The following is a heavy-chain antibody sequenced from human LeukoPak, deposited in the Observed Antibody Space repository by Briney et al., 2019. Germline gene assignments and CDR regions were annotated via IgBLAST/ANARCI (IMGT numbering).Heavy chain of an antibody. CDR3: ARAKTGTTYYCYYYYMDV. CDR2: IYHSGST. D-gene: IGHD1/OR15-1a*01. J-gene: IGHJ6*03. CDR1: GGSISSGGYY. V-gene: IGHV4-30-2*01. Sequence: SETLSLTCTVSGGSISSGGYYWSWIRQPPGKGLEWIGYIYHSGSTNYNPSLKSRVTISVDRSKNQFSLKLSSVTAADTAVYYCARAKTGTTYYCYYYYMDVWGKGTTVTVSS.